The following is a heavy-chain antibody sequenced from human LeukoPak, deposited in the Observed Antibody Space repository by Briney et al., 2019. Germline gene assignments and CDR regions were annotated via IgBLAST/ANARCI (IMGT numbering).Heavy chain of an antibody. CDR1: GFTVSGNY. CDR3: ATGLFRSWDTRYYFDY. V-gene: IGHV3-66*01. J-gene: IGHJ4*02. Sequence: PGGSLRLSCAASGFTVSGNYMNWVRQAPGKGLERVSVIYSGGSTYYADSVKGRFTISRDNSKNTLYLQMNSLRAEDTAVYYCATGLFRSWDTRYYFDYWGQGTLVTVSS. D-gene: IGHD6-13*01. CDR2: IYSGGST.